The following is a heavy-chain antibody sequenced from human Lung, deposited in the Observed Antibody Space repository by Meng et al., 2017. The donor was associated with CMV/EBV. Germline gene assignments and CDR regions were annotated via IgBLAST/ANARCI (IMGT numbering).Heavy chain of an antibody. CDR1: GYTFSTYT. J-gene: IGHJ5*02. D-gene: IGHD2/OR15-2a*01. Sequence: HVQLVQSGSEVKKPRASGKVSCKASGYTFSTYTINWVRQAHGRGLEWMGWISTNTGTPTYTQGFTGRFVFSLDTSVSTAYLQISSLKAEDTAVYYCARGGNFDPWGQGTLVTVSS. CDR2: ISTNTGTP. V-gene: IGHV7-4-1*02. CDR3: ARGGNFDP.